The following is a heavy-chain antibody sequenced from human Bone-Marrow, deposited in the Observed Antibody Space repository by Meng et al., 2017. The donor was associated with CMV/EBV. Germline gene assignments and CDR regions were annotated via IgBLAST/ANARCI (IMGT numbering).Heavy chain of an antibody. CDR2: IIPILGIA. V-gene: IGHV1-69*10. Sequence: SVKVSCKSSGGTFSSYASSWVRQAPGQGLEWMGGIIPILGIANYAQKFQGRVTITADKSTSTAYMELSSLRSEDTAGYYCARDLTKMDIVVVPAAASTYNWFDPWGQGTLVTVSS. CDR3: ARDLTKMDIVVVPAAASTYNWFDP. D-gene: IGHD2-2*03. CDR1: GGTFSSYA. J-gene: IGHJ5*02.